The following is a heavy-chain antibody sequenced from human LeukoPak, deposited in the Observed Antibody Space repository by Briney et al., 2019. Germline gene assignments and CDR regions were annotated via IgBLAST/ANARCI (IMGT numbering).Heavy chain of an antibody. V-gene: IGHV3-21*01. CDR3: ARVEKYGYSSSWPIDY. CDR1: GFTFSSYS. D-gene: IGHD6-13*01. CDR2: ISSSNSYI. Sequence: PGGSLRLSCAASGFTFSSYSMNWVRQAPGKGLEWVSSISSSNSYIYYADSVKGRFTISRDNAKNSLYLQMNSLRAEDTAVYYCARVEKYGYSSSWPIDYWGQGTLVTVSS. J-gene: IGHJ4*02.